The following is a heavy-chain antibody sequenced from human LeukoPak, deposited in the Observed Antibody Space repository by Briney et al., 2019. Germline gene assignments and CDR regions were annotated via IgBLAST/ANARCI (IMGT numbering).Heavy chain of an antibody. J-gene: IGHJ5*02. CDR3: ARDYPSYYDYVWGSYRYYWFDP. Sequence: SETLSLTYTVSGGSISSYYWSWIRQPPGKGLEWIGYIYYSGSTNYNPSLKSRVTISVDTSKNQFSLKLSSVTAADTAVYYCARDYPSYYDYVWGSYRYYWFDPWGQGTLVTVSS. D-gene: IGHD3-16*02. V-gene: IGHV4-59*01. CDR1: GGSISSYY. CDR2: IYYSGST.